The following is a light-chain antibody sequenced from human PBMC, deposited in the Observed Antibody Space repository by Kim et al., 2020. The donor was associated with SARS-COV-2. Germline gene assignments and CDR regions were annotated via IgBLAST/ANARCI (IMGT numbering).Light chain of an antibody. CDR2: DVS. Sequence: QSALTQPASVSGSPGQSITISCSGTSSDVGGYNYVSWYQQHPGKAPKLMIYDVSHRPSGVSNRFSGSKSGDTASLTISGLQTEDEADYYCSSYTSSSTLYVFCPGTQLTVL. CDR1: SSDVGGYNY. J-gene: IGLJ1*01. CDR3: SSYTSSSTLYV. V-gene: IGLV2-14*03.